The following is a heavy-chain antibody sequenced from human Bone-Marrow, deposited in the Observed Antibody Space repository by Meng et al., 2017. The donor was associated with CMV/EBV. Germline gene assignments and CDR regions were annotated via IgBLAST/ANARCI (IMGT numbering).Heavy chain of an antibody. CDR3: AREACTNGVCSHGYFAL. V-gene: IGHV1-8*03. D-gene: IGHD2-8*01. Sequence: ASVKVSCKASGYTFTSYDINWVRQATGQGLEWMGWMNPNSGNTGYAQKFQGRVTITRNTSISTAYMELSSLRSEDTAVYYCAREACTNGVCSHGYFALWGRGTLVPVYS. CDR1: GYTFTSYD. CDR2: MNPNSGNT. J-gene: IGHJ2*01.